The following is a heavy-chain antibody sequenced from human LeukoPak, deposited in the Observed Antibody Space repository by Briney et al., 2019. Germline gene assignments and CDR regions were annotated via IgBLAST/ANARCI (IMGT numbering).Heavy chain of an antibody. CDR2: IKHDGSKK. CDR3: ARDRDYYNYFEY. Sequence: GGSLRLSCAASGFTLSRYWMSWVRQAPGKGLEWVANIKHDGSKKYYVDPVKGRFTISRDNAKNSLYLQMNSLRGEDTAVYYCARDRDYYNYFEYWAREPWSLFPQ. D-gene: IGHD3-10*01. CDR1: GFTLSRYW. J-gene: IGHJ4*02. V-gene: IGHV3-7*04.